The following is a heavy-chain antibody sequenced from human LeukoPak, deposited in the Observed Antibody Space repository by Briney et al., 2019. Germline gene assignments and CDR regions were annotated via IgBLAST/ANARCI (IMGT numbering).Heavy chain of an antibody. CDR2: IIPIFGTA. CDR1: GGTFSSYA. V-gene: IGHV1-69*13. J-gene: IGHJ4*02. CDR3: ARVREMATIASFDY. D-gene: IGHD5-24*01. Sequence: GASVKVSCKASGGTFSSYAISWVRQAPGQGLEWMGGIIPIFGTANYAQKFLDRVTITADESTSTASMELSSLRSEDTAVYYCARVREMATIASFDYWGQGTLVTVSS.